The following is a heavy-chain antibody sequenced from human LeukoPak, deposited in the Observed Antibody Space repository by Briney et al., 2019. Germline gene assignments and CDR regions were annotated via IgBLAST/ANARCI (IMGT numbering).Heavy chain of an antibody. CDR3: ARGPFITMVRGVMNPDY. J-gene: IGHJ4*02. Sequence: GGSPRLSCAASGFTCSSYGMHWVRQAPGKGLEWVAVIWYDGSNKYYADSVKGRFTISRDNSKNTLYLQMNSLRAEDTAVYYCARGPFITMVRGVMNPDYWGQGTLVTVSS. CDR2: IWYDGSNK. V-gene: IGHV3-33*01. CDR1: GFTCSSYG. D-gene: IGHD3-10*01.